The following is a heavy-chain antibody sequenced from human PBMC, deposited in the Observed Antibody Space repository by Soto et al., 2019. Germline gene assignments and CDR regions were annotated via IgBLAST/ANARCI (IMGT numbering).Heavy chain of an antibody. V-gene: IGHV3-30*18. J-gene: IGHJ3*02. CDR3: AKGKGSYDFWSGYFSGDDAFDI. CDR1: GFTFSSYG. D-gene: IGHD3-3*01. Sequence: GGSLRLSCAASGFTFSSYGMHWVRQAPGKGLEWVAVISYDGSNKYYADSVKGRFTISRDNSKNTLYLQMNSLRAEDTAVYYCAKGKGSYDFWSGYFSGDDAFDIWGQGTMVTVSS. CDR2: ISYDGSNK.